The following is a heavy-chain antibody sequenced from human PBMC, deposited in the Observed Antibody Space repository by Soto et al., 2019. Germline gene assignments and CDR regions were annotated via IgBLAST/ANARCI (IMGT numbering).Heavy chain of an antibody. V-gene: IGHV1-18*01. CDR2: ISAYNGNT. CDR3: ARKAPTNDY. Sequence: TSYGISWVRQAPGQGLEWMGWISAYNGNTNYAQKLQSRVTMTTDTSTSTAYMELRSLISDHTAMYYCARKAPTNDYWGQGTLDTVSS. J-gene: IGHJ4*02. D-gene: IGHD1-26*01. CDR1: TSYG.